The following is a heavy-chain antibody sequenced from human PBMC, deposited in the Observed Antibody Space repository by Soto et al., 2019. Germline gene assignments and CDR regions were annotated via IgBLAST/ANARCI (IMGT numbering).Heavy chain of an antibody. CDR1: GGSISSSSFH. CDR2: MYYTGCT. D-gene: IGHD2-21*02. V-gene: IGHV4-39*07. CDR3: ARDLWGYCGTDCYPLDV. J-gene: IGHJ6*02. Sequence: SETLSLTCTVSGGSISSSSFHWGWIRQPPGKGLEWIGYMYYTGCTVYNPSFKSRVTISVDTSKNQFSLKLNSVTAADTAVYYCARDLWGYCGTDCYPLDVWGQGTTVTVSS.